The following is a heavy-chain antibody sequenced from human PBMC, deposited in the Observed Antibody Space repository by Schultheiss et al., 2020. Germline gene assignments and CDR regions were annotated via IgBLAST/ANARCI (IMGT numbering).Heavy chain of an antibody. Sequence: SETLSLTRTVSGGSISSGGYYWSWIRQPPGKGLEWIGEINHSGSTNYNPSLKSRVTISVDTSKNQFSLKLSSVTAADTAVYYCARGHSHGDSSGYYYVGWFDPWGQGTLVTVSS. J-gene: IGHJ5*02. V-gene: IGHV4-39*07. CDR1: GGSISSGGYY. D-gene: IGHD3-22*01. CDR2: INHSGST. CDR3: ARGHSHGDSSGYYYVGWFDP.